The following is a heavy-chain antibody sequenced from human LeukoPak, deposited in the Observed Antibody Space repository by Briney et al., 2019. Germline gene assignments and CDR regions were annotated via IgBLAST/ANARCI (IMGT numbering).Heavy chain of an antibody. J-gene: IGHJ4*02. V-gene: IGHV3-53*01. CDR1: GFSVSSDH. CDR3: AKARGGD. CDR2: FHSDGNI. Sequence: PGGSLRLSCAASGFSVSSDHMSWVRQAPGKGLEWVSFFHSDGNIYYADSVKGRLTITRDDSKTTVYLQMTSLRAEDTAVYYCAKARGGDWGQGTLVTVSS. D-gene: IGHD3-10*01.